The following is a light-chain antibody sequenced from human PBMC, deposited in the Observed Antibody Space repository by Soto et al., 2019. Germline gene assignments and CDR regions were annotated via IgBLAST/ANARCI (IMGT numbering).Light chain of an antibody. V-gene: IGLV2-14*03. J-gene: IGLJ1*01. CDR3: SSYTTSNTRQIV. CDR2: DVS. Sequence: QSALTQPASVSGSPGQSITISCTGTSSDVGGYNYVSWYQHHPGKAPKLMIYDVSNRPSGDSNRFSGSKSGNTASLTISELQPEDEADYYCSSYTTSNTRQIVFGTGTKLTVL. CDR1: SSDVGGYNY.